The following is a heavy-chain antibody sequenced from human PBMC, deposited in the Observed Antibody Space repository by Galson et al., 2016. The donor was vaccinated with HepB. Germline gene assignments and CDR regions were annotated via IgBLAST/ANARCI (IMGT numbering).Heavy chain of an antibody. J-gene: IGHJ4*02. D-gene: IGHD5-24*01. V-gene: IGHV5-51*01. CDR2: IYPGDSET. Sequence: QSGAEVKKPGESLKISCKGSGYSFSSYWIGWVRQMPGKGPEWMGIIYPGDSETRYSPSFQGQVTISADKSITTAYLQWRFLMASDTAIYYGARRGEGYSLFDYWGQGTLVTVSS. CDR3: ARRGEGYSLFDY. CDR1: GYSFSSYW.